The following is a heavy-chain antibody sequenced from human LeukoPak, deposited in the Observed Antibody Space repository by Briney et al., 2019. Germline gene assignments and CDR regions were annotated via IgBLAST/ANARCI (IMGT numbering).Heavy chain of an antibody. CDR3: ARTTVTTPSFDYYYGMDV. V-gene: IGHV1-18*01. Sequence: ASVKVSCKASGYTFTSYGISWVRRAPGQGLEWMGWISAYNGNTNYAQKLQGRVTMTTDTSTSTAYMELRSLRSGDTAVYYCARTTVTTPSFDYYYGMDVWGQGTTVTVSS. D-gene: IGHD4-17*01. J-gene: IGHJ6*02. CDR2: ISAYNGNT. CDR1: GYTFTSYG.